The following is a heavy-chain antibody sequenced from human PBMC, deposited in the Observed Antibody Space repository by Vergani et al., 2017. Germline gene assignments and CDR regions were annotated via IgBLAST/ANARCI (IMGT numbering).Heavy chain of an antibody. CDR2: IRNKAYGGTT. Sequence: EVQLVESGGGLVPPGRSLRLSCAASGFSFGDYAMTWVRQAPGKGLEWVAFIRNKAYGGTTEYAASVKGRFTISRDDSERLAYLQLSGLRVEDMAIYYCAKTRDPKCKGGNCYSYYYGLDLWGQGTTVTVSS. V-gene: IGHV3-49*04. CDR3: AKTRDPKCKGGNCYSYYYGLDL. J-gene: IGHJ6*02. D-gene: IGHD2-21*01. CDR1: GFSFGDYA.